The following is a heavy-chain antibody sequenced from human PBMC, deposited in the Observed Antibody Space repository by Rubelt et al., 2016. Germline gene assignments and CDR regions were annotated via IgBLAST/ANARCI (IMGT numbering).Heavy chain of an antibody. CDR3: ARDQLALYAFDI. CDR1: GYTFTSYG. CDR2: ISAYDGNT. Sequence: QVQLVQSGAEVKKPGASVKVSCKASGYTFTSYGISWVRQAPGQGLEWMGWISAYDGNTNYAQKLQGRVTMTTDTYTRTAYRGLRSLGSDDTAVYFCARDQLALYAFDIWGQGTMVTVSS. D-gene: IGHD1-1*01. V-gene: IGHV1-18*01. J-gene: IGHJ3*02.